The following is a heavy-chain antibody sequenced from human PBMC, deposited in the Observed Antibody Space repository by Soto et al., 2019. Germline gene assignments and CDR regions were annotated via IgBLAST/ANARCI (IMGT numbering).Heavy chain of an antibody. CDR3: ARHYVSDCSSTSCSYNWFDP. V-gene: IGHV1-69*13. J-gene: IGHJ5*02. CDR2: IIPIFGTA. D-gene: IGHD2-2*01. Sequence: SVKVSCKASGGTFSSYAISWVRQAPGQGLEWMGGIIPIFGTANYAQKLQGRVTITADESTSTAYMELSSLRSEDTAVYYCARHYVSDCSSTSCSYNWFDPWGQGTLVTVSS. CDR1: GGTFSSYA.